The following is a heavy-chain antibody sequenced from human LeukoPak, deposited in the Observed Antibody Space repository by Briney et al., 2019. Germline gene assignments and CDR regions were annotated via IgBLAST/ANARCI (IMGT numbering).Heavy chain of an antibody. CDR3: AKDYCSSTTCYYNY. CDR2: ISWNSGNI. D-gene: IGHD2-2*01. V-gene: IGHV3-9*01. Sequence: GGSLRLSCAASGVTFDDYAMHWVRQAPGKGLEWVSGISWNSGNIGYADSVKGRFTISRDNAKNSLFLQMNSLRAEDTALYYCAKDYCSSTTCYYNYWGQGTLVTASS. CDR1: GVTFDDYA. J-gene: IGHJ4*02.